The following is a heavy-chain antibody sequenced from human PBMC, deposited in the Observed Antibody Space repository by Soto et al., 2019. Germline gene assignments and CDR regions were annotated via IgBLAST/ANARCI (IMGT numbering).Heavy chain of an antibody. D-gene: IGHD5-12*01. J-gene: IGHJ4*02. CDR2: IKDGGVT. CDR1: GGSLTGYY. Sequence: PSETLSLTCAVNGGSLTGYYWSWIRQPPGKGLEWIGEIKDGGVTNYSPSLKSRVTMSADTSKNQFSLKLNSVTAADTAVYYCARGQEGIVATHWDQGTLVTVSS. V-gene: IGHV4-34*01. CDR3: ARGQEGIVATH.